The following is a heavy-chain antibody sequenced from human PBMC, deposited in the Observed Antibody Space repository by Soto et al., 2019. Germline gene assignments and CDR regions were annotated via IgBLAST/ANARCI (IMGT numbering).Heavy chain of an antibody. CDR2: IMPIIGTA. CDR3: ARDLEFRDGNISHLDY. D-gene: IGHD3-10*01. J-gene: IGHJ4*02. Sequence: QVQLVQSGAEVKKPGSSVKVSCKASGGTFSSHVFNWVRQAPGQGLEWMGGIMPIIGTANYAQKFQGRVTITADESTSTAYMELSSLRSEATAVYYCARDLEFRDGNISHLDYWGQGTLGTVSS. CDR1: GGTFSSHV. V-gene: IGHV1-69*01.